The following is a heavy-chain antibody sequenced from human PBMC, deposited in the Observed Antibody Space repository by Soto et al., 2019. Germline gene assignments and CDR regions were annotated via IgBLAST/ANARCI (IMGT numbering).Heavy chain of an antibody. CDR3: ARRAKGGDYYYYYYIDV. V-gene: IGHV4-31*03. CDR2: IYYSGST. CDR1: GGSISSGGYY. Sequence: QVQLQESGPGLVKPSQTLSLTCTVSGGSISSGGYYWSWIRQHPGKGLEWIGYIYYSGSTYYNPSLKSRVTISVDTSKNQFSLKLSSVTAADTAVYYCARRAKGGDYYYYYYIDVWGKGTTVTVSS. J-gene: IGHJ6*03. D-gene: IGHD4-17*01.